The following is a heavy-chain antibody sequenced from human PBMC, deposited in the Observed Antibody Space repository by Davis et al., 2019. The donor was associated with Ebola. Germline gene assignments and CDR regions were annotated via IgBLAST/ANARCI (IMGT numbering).Heavy chain of an antibody. CDR1: GFTFDDYA. CDR3: AKGDILTGYYNFYYYGMDV. Sequence: PGGSLRLSCAASGFTFDDYAMHWVRQAPGKGLEWVSLISGDGGSTYYADSVKGRFTISRDNSKNSLYLQMNSLRTEDTALYYCAKGDILTGYYNFYYYGMDVWGQGTTVTVSS. J-gene: IGHJ6*02. V-gene: IGHV3-43*02. D-gene: IGHD3-9*01. CDR2: ISGDGGST.